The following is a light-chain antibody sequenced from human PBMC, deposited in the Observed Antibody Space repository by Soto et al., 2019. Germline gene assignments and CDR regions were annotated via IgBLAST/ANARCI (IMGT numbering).Light chain of an antibody. CDR2: GAS. CDR3: QQYNTWPNIT. V-gene: IGKV3-15*01. J-gene: IGKJ5*01. Sequence: EIVMTQSPATPSVSPGERATLSCRASQIVSSNLAWYQQKPGQAPRLLIYGASTRATGIPARFSCSVSGTELNLTISSLQSEDFAVYYCQQYNTWPNITSGQGTRLEI. CDR1: QIVSSN.